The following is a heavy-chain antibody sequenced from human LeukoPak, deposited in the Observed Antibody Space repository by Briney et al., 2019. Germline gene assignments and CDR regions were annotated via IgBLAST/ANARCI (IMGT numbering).Heavy chain of an antibody. J-gene: IGHJ3*02. CDR1: GFTFSSYN. Sequence: PGGSLRLSCAASGFTFSSYNMNWVRQAPGKGLEWVSSISSSSSYIYYADSVKGRFTISRDNAKNSLYLQMNSLRAEDTAVYYCAKVRSWYFPDAFDIWGQGTMVTVSS. D-gene: IGHD6-13*01. V-gene: IGHV3-21*01. CDR3: AKVRSWYFPDAFDI. CDR2: ISSSSSYI.